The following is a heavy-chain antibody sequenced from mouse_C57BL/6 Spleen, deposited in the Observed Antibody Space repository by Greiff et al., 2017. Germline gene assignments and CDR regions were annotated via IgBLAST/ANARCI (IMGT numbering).Heavy chain of an antibody. CDR2: IDPETGGT. V-gene: IGHV1-15*01. CDR3: TIYYGNFYWYFDV. CDR1: GYTFTDYE. Sequence: VKLQQSGAELVRPGASVTLSCKASGYTFTDYEMHWVKQTPVHGLEWIGAIDPETGGTAYNQKFKGKAILTADKSSSTAYMELRSLTSEDSAVYYCTIYYGNFYWYFDVWGTGTTVTVSS. D-gene: IGHD2-1*01. J-gene: IGHJ1*03.